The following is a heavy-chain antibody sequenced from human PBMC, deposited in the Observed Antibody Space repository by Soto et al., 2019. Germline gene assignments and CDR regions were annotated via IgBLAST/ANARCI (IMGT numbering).Heavy chain of an antibody. J-gene: IGHJ6*02. CDR3: ARDGGRMDV. CDR2: IYYSGST. V-gene: IGHV4-59*01. CDR1: CGSISSYY. Sequence: LSLTCTVSCGSISSYYWSWIRQPPGKGLEWIGYIYYSGSTNYNPSLKSRVTISVDTSKNQFSLKLSSVTAADTAVYYCARDGGRMDVWGQGTTVTVSS. D-gene: IGHD3-3*01.